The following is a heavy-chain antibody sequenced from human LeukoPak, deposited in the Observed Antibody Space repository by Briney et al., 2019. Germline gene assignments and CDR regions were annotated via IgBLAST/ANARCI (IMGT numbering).Heavy chain of an antibody. D-gene: IGHD3-10*01. V-gene: IGHV3-23*01. Sequence: PGGSLRLSCLASKFTFNNYAMTWVRQAPGKGLEWVSSISGSGDNMDYADSVKGRFTISRDNSKNTLSLQMNSLRAEDTAVYYCAKHTYYYTSGKNSAFDIWGQGTMVTVSS. CDR1: KFTFNNYA. CDR3: AKHTYYYTSGKNSAFDI. CDR2: ISGSGDNM. J-gene: IGHJ3*02.